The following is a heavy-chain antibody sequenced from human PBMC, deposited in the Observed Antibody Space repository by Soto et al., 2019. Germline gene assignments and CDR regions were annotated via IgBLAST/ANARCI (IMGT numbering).Heavy chain of an antibody. CDR2: ISSSTTI. D-gene: IGHD2-15*01. CDR3: ARDKGCSGGSCYPDWFDP. Sequence: PGGSLRLSCAASGFTLSSYSMNWVRQAPGKGLEWVSYISSSTTIYYTDSVKGRFTISRDNAKNSLYLQMNSLRAEDTAVYYCARDKGCSGGSCYPDWFDPWGQGTLVTV. CDR1: GFTLSSYS. V-gene: IGHV3-48*01. J-gene: IGHJ5*02.